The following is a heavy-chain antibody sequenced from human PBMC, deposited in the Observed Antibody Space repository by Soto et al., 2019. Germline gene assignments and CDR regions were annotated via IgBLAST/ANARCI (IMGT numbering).Heavy chain of an antibody. Sequence: GGSLRLSCAASGFTFSGSAMHWVRQASGKGLEWVGRIRSKANSCATAYAASVKGRFTISRDDSKNTAYLQMNSLKTEDTAVYYCTATYSSSSTDNWFDPWGQGTLVTVSS. CDR1: GFTFSGSA. CDR2: IRSKANSCAT. V-gene: IGHV3-73*01. D-gene: IGHD6-13*01. CDR3: TATYSSSSTDNWFDP. J-gene: IGHJ5*02.